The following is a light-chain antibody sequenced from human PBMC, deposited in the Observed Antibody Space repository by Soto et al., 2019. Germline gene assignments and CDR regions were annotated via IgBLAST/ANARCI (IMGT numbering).Light chain of an antibody. J-gene: IGLJ3*02. Sequence: QSVLIQPPSASGTPGQRVTLSCSGSSSNLGTYYVYWYQRLPGTAPKHSIYSNNQRPSGVPDRFSGSKSGTSDSLAISGLRSEDEGDYFCAAWDDSLSGPVFGGGTKVTVL. CDR3: AAWDDSLSGPV. CDR2: SNN. V-gene: IGLV1-47*02. CDR1: SSNLGTYY.